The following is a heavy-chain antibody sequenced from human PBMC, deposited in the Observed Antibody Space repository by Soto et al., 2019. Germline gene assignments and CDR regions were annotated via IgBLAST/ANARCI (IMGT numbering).Heavy chain of an antibody. J-gene: IGHJ4*02. CDR3: AKERLGYCSGGSCYEFDY. CDR2: ISYDGSNK. Sequence: AVGSLRLSCAASGFNFSSYGMHLVRQATGKGLEWVAVISYDGSNKYYADSVKGRFTISRDNSKNTLYLQMNSLRAEDTAVYYCAKERLGYCSGGSCYEFDYWGQGTLVTVSS. D-gene: IGHD2-15*01. V-gene: IGHV3-30*18. CDR1: GFNFSSYG.